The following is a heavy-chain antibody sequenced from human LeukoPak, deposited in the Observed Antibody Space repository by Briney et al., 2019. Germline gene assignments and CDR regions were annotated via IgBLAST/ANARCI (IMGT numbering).Heavy chain of an antibody. D-gene: IGHD3-10*01. CDR3: AKRDNYRGVAEYFQH. CDR1: GFTFSSYA. Sequence: PGGSLRLSCAASGFTFSSYAMSWVRQAPGKGLEWVSAISGSGGGTYFADSVKGRFTISRDNSKNTLYLQMNSLRAEDTAVYYCAKRDNYRGVAEYFQHWGQGTLVTVSS. V-gene: IGHV3-23*01. CDR2: ISGSGGGT. J-gene: IGHJ1*01.